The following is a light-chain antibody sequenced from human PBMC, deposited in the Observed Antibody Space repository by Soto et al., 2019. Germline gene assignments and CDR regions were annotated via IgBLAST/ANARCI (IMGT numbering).Light chain of an antibody. CDR1: HDIGNS. Sequence: DVQMTQSPPSLCACVGHRVTVTCQASHDIGNSLNWYQDKPGQAPKLVIYDAYNLETGVPSTFSGNGYRTDFTFTLSSLRPEDIATYYCQKSDQPPLFGPGTKVDIK. J-gene: IGKJ3*01. V-gene: IGKV1-33*01. CDR2: DAY. CDR3: QKSDQPPL.